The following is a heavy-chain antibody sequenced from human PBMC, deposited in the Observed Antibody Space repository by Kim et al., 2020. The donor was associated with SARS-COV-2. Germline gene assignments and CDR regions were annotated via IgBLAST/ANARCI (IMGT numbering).Heavy chain of an antibody. V-gene: IGHV3-21*01. CDR1: GFTLTTCS. Sequence: GGSLRLSCAASGFTLTTCSMNWVRQAPGKGLEWVSSISSSGSFIYYADSVKGRFTISRDIAKNSLHLQMDSLRAEDTAVYYWARYGSSTYSFAFDLWGR. D-gene: IGHD2-2*01. CDR2: ISSSGSFI. CDR3: ARYGSSTYSFAFDL. J-gene: IGHJ2*01.